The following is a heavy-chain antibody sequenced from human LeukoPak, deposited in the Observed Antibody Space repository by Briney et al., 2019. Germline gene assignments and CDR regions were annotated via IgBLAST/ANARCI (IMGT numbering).Heavy chain of an antibody. D-gene: IGHD6-13*01. CDR3: AKVWYRIAAAGYYFDY. CDR2: ISGSGGST. Sequence: GGSLRLSCAASGFTFNSYAMSWVRQAPGKGLEWVSSISGSGGSTYYADSAKGRFTISRDNSKNTLYLQMNSLRAEDTAVYYCAKVWYRIAAAGYYFDYWGQGTLVTVSS. CDR1: GFTFNSYA. V-gene: IGHV3-23*01. J-gene: IGHJ4*02.